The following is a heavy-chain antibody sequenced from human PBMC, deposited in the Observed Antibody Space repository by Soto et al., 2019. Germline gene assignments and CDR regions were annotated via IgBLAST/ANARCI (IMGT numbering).Heavy chain of an antibody. CDR3: AREGSYSAYNFAHGIQLWSFDF. Sequence: SETLSLTCTVSGGSVSSGDYYWSWIRPPPGKGLERIGRIFSSGSTNFNPSLESRVAISVDTSKNHFSLNLSSVTAADMAVYYCAREGSYSAYNFAHGIQLWSFDFWGQGALVTVSS. CDR1: GGSVSSGDYY. CDR2: IFSSGST. D-gene: IGHD5-12*01. J-gene: IGHJ4*02. V-gene: IGHV4-61*03.